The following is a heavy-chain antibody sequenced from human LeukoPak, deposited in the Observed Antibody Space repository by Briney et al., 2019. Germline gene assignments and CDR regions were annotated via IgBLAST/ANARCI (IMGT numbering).Heavy chain of an antibody. CDR2: IYYSGTT. D-gene: IGHD6-19*01. V-gene: IGHV4-30-4*01. CDR1: GGSPSSGEYC. CDR3: ARETMAGHFDY. J-gene: IGHJ4*02. Sequence: SQTLSLTCTVSGGSPSSGEYCWGWVRQPPGAGREWLGYIYYSGTTYYNPSLRSRVTISVDTSKNQFSLNLSSVTAADTAVYFCARETMAGHFDYWGQGTLVTVSS.